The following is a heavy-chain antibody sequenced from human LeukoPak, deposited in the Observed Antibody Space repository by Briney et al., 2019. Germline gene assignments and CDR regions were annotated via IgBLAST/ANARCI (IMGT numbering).Heavy chain of an antibody. V-gene: IGHV3-21*01. Sequence: GGSLRLSCVASGFTFSSYSMNWVRQAPGKGLEWVSSISSSSSYIYYADSVKGRFTISRDNAKNSLYLQMNSLRAEDTAVYYCARAVITPGAFDIWGQGTMVTVSS. J-gene: IGHJ3*02. D-gene: IGHD3-22*01. CDR1: GFTFSSYS. CDR3: ARAVITPGAFDI. CDR2: ISSSSSYI.